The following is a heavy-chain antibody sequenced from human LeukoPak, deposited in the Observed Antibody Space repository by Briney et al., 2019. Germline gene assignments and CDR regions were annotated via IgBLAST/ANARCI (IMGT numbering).Heavy chain of an antibody. CDR2: IWYDGSYI. V-gene: IGHV3-33*06. D-gene: IGHD6-13*01. CDR1: VFTFSYYG. Sequence: GGSLRLSCAASVFTFSYYGMHWVRQAPGKGLDWVAVIWYDGSYIYYADSVKGRFTISRDNSKNTMYLQMNSLRAEDTAVYYCAKIVQFTAATGTGLDYWGQGTLVTVS. CDR3: AKIVQFTAATGTGLDY. J-gene: IGHJ4*02.